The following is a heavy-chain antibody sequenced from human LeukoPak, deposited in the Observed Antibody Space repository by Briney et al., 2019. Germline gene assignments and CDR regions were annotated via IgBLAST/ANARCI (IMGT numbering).Heavy chain of an antibody. CDR2: IYYSGST. D-gene: IGHD7-27*01. CDR3: ARGAPWGFFEY. CDR1: GGSISSYY. V-gene: IGHV4-59*13. J-gene: IGHJ4*02. Sequence: SETLSLTCTVSGGSISSYYWSWIRQPPGKGLEWIGYIYYSGSTNYNPSLKSRVTISVDTSKNQFSLKLTSVTAADTALYFCARGAPWGFFEYWGRGTLVTVSS.